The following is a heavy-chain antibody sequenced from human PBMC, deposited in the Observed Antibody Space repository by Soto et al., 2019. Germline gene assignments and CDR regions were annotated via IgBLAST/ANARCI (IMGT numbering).Heavy chain of an antibody. CDR1: GFTFSSYS. D-gene: IGHD2-2*02. V-gene: IGHV3-48*02. CDR2: ISSSSSTI. CDR3: ARVLIVVVPAAIDYYYGMDV. J-gene: IGHJ6*02. Sequence: PGGSLRLSCAASGFTFSSYSMNWVRQAPGKGLEWVSYISSSSSTIYYADSVKGRFTISRDNAKNSLYPQMNSLRDEDTAVYYCARVLIVVVPAAIDYYYGMDVWGQGTTVTVSS.